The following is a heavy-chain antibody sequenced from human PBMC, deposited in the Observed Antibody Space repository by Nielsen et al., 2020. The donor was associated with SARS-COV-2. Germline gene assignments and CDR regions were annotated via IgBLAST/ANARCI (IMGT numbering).Heavy chain of an antibody. D-gene: IGHD3-10*01. CDR3: ARDTGPLWFGELLENDYYYYGMDV. CDR2: ISAYNGNT. Sequence: ASVKVSCKASGYTFTSYGISWVRQAPGQGLEWMGWISAYNGNTNYAQKLQGRVTMTTDTSTSTAYMELRSLRSDDTAVYYCARDTGPLWFGELLENDYYYYGMDVWGQGTTVTVSS. V-gene: IGHV1-18*01. CDR1: GYTFTSYG. J-gene: IGHJ6*02.